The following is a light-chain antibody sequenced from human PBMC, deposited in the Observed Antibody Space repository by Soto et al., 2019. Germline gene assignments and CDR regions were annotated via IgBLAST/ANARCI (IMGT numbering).Light chain of an antibody. CDR2: EVS. CDR3: SSYAGSNNLV. J-gene: IGLJ3*02. V-gene: IGLV2-8*01. Sequence: QSALTQPPSASGSPGQSVTISCTGTSSDVGGYNDVSWYQQHPGKAPKLMIYEVSKRPSGVPDRFSGSKSGNTASLTVSGLQAGDEADYYCSSYAGSNNLVFGGGTKPTVL. CDR1: SSDVGGYND.